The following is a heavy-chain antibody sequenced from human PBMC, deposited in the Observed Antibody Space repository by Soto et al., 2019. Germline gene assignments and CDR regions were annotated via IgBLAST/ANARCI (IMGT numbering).Heavy chain of an antibody. Sequence: EVQLLESGGGLVQPGGSLRLSCAASGFTFSSYAMSWVRQAPGKGLEWVSAISGGGGGTYYADSVKGRFTISRDNAKNTLFLQMNSLRAEDTAVYYCAKVSGSAPLVVVVAHIDYWGKGTLVTVSS. CDR1: GFTFSSYA. CDR3: AKVSGSAPLVVVVAHIDY. CDR2: ISGGGGGT. J-gene: IGHJ4*02. V-gene: IGHV3-23*01. D-gene: IGHD2-15*01.